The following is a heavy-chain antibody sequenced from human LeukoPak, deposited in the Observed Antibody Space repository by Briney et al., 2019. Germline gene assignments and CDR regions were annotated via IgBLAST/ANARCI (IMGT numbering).Heavy chain of an antibody. CDR3: ARGGGEWLLPNSRYYFDY. J-gene: IGHJ4*02. CDR2: INPNSGGT. Sequence: ASVKVSCKASGYTFTDYYMNWVRQAPGQGLEWMGWINPNSGGTNYAQKFQGRVTMTRDTSISTAYMELSRLRSDDTAVYYCARGGGEWLLPNSRYYFDYWGQGTLVTVSS. CDR1: GYTFTDYY. D-gene: IGHD3-22*01. V-gene: IGHV1-2*02.